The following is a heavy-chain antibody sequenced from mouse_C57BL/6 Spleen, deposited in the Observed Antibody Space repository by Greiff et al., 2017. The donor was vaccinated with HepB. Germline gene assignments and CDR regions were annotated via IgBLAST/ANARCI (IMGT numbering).Heavy chain of an antibody. CDR1: GYTFTSYW. V-gene: IGHV1-55*01. CDR2: IYPGSGST. CDR3: ASPVGSSYWFAY. D-gene: IGHD1-1*01. J-gene: IGHJ3*01. Sequence: QVQLQQPGAELVKPGASVKMSCKASGYTFTSYWITWVKQRPGQGLEWIGDIYPGSGSTNYNAKFKSKATLTVDTSSSTAYMQLSSLTSEDSAVYYCASPVGSSYWFAYWGQGTLVTVSA.